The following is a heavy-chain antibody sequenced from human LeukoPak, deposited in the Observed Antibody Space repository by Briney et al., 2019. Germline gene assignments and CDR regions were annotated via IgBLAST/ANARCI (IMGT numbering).Heavy chain of an antibody. CDR3: AKDRPNYYGSNGHYYKLNGDC. Sequence: GGSRRLSCAASGFTFSSYAMSWVRQAPGKGLEWVSSITSSGAATYYADSVKGRFTISRDNSDNTLYLQMNSLRAEDTAVYYCAKDRPNYYGSNGHYYKLNGDCWGQGTLVTVSS. CDR1: GFTFSSYA. D-gene: IGHD3-22*01. J-gene: IGHJ4*02. CDR2: ITSSGAAT. V-gene: IGHV3-23*01.